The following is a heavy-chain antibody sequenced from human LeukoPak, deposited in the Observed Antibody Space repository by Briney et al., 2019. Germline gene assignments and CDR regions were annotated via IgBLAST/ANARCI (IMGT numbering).Heavy chain of an antibody. Sequence: PGGSLRLSCAASGFTFSGYYMSWARQAPGKGLEWVSYISSSSSSYTNYADSVKSRFTISRDNAKNSLYLQLNTLRDKDTGVYFCARASASYFDYWGQRALVTVS. J-gene: IGHJ4*02. CDR2: ISSSSSSYT. V-gene: IGHV3-11*06. CDR1: GFTFSGYY. CDR3: ARASASYFDY.